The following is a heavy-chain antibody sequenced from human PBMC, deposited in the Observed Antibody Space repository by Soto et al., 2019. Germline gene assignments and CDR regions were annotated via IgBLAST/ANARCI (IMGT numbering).Heavy chain of an antibody. D-gene: IGHD2-15*01. V-gene: IGHV1-18*01. Sequence: ASVKVSCKASGYTFTSYGISWVRQAPGQGLEWMGWISAYNGNTNYAQKLQGRVTMTTDTSTSTAYMELRSLRSDDTAVYYCARVLGLWGSGGSCSPGVPGYWGQGTLVTVPS. J-gene: IGHJ4*02. CDR3: ARVLGLWGSGGSCSPGVPGY. CDR1: GYTFTSYG. CDR2: ISAYNGNT.